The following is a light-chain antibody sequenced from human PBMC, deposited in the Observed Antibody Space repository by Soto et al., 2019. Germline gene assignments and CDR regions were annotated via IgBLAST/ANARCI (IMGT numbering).Light chain of an antibody. J-gene: IGLJ3*02. V-gene: IGLV2-14*01. CDR2: EVS. CDR1: NSDVGGYNY. Sequence: QSVLTQPASVSGSPGQSFTISCTGTNSDVGGYNYVSWYQHHPGKAPKLMIYEVSNRPSGVSNRFSGSKSGDTASLTISGLQAEDEADYFCASYSSSNTLVLGGGTKLTVL. CDR3: ASYSSSNTLV.